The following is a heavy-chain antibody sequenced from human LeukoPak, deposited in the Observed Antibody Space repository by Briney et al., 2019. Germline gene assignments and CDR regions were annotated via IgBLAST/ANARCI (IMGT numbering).Heavy chain of an antibody. D-gene: IGHD6-19*01. CDR2: AKNKAQRYTT. V-gene: IGHV3-72*01. Sequence: GGSLRLSCAASGFTFSNYGMNWVRQAPGKGLEWIGRAKNKAQRYTTEYAASVSGRFTIAREDSKSTLSLQMNSLKSEDTAVYYCAGWLSGAPRDWGQGTLVTVSS. J-gene: IGHJ4*02. CDR1: GFTFSNYG. CDR3: AGWLSGAPRD.